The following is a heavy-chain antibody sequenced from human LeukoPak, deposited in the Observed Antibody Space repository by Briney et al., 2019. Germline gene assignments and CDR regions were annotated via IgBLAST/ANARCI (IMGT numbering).Heavy chain of an antibody. CDR2: IYHSGST. Sequence: GSLRLSCAASGFTFSSYGMSWVRQPPGKGLEWIGEIYHSGSTNYNPSLKSRVTISVDKSKNQFSLKLSSVTAADTAVYYCARVVSGRGNMDVWGKGTTVTVSS. V-gene: IGHV4-4*02. D-gene: IGHD3-10*01. J-gene: IGHJ6*03. CDR3: ARVVSGRGNMDV. CDR1: GFTFSSYGM.